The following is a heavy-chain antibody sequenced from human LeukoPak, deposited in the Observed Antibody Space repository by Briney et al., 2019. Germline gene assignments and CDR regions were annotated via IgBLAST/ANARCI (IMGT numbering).Heavy chain of an antibody. V-gene: IGHV4-30-2*01. CDR2: IYHSGST. CDR1: GGSISSGGYY. CDR3: ARGRKVVVVPAAIGVYFDY. Sequence: SQTLSLTCTASGGSISSGGYYWSWIRQPPGKGLEWIGYIYHSGSTYYNPSLKSRVTISVDRSKNQFSLKLSSVTAADTAVYYCARGRKVVVVPAAIGVYFDYWGQGTLVTVSS. D-gene: IGHD2-2*01. J-gene: IGHJ4*02.